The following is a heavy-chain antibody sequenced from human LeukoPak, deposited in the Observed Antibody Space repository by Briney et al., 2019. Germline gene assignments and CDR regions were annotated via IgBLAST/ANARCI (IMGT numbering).Heavy chain of an antibody. V-gene: IGHV3-48*02. CDR3: ARGDNYDFWSGYYTALGAFDI. D-gene: IGHD3-3*01. CDR1: GFTFSSYA. CDR2: ISSSSSTI. Sequence: GGSLRLSCAASGFTFSSYAMNWVRQAPGKGLEWVSYISSSSSTIYYADSVKGRFTISRDNAKNSLYLQMNSLRDEDTAVYYCARGDNYDFWSGYYTALGAFDIWGQGTMVTVSS. J-gene: IGHJ3*02.